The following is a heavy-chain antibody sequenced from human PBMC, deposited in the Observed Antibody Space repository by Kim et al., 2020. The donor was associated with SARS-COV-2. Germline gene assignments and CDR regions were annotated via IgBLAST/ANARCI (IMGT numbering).Heavy chain of an antibody. D-gene: IGHD3-10*01. CDR3: AKLDNFYYGSGRFYRDYGMDV. CDR1: GGSISSYY. J-gene: IGHJ6*01. V-gene: IGHV4-59*08. Sequence: SETLSLTCTVSGGSISSYYWSWIRQPPGKGLEWIGYIYNNRRTTSNSSLKSRLSISIDTSKNQFSLKLSSVTAADTAVYYCAKLDNFYYGSGRFYRDYGMDVWGQGTTVNVFS. CDR2: IYNNRRT.